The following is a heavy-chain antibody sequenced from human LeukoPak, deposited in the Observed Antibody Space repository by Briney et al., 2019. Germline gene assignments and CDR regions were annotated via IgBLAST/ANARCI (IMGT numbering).Heavy chain of an antibody. V-gene: IGHV1-18*01. CDR3: ARESSSGWYYFDY. Sequence: ASVKVSFKASGYTFSRYGISWVRQAPGQGLEWMGWISPKNGNRNYAQKVQGRVTVTTDTSTSTAFMELRSLRSDDTAVYYCARESSSGWYYFDYWGQGTLVTVSS. CDR2: ISPKNGNR. D-gene: IGHD6-19*01. CDR1: GYTFSRYG. J-gene: IGHJ4*02.